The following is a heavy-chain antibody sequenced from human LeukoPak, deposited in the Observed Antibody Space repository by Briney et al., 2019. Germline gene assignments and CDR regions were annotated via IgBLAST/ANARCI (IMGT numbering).Heavy chain of an antibody. D-gene: IGHD7-27*01. CDR1: GGSISSYY. J-gene: IGHJ3*02. CDR2: IYTSGST. CDR3: ARLSWGSKAFDI. V-gene: IGHV4-4*07. Sequence: SETLSLTCTVSGGSISSYYWSWIRQPAGKGLEWIGRIYTSGSTNYNPSLKSRVTMSVDTSKNQFSLKLSSVTPEDTAVYYCARLSWGSKAFDIWGQGTMVTVSS.